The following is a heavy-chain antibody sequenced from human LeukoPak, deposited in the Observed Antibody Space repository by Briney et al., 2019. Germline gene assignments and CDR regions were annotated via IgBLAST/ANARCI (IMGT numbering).Heavy chain of an antibody. CDR1: GFTFSSYE. V-gene: IGHV3-48*03. CDR2: ISSSGSTI. CDR3: ARDAYYYGSGSYLIPRYYYYYYMDV. Sequence: GSLRLSCAASGFTFSSYEMNWVRQAPGKGLEWVSYISSSGSTIYYADSVKGRFTISRDNAKNSLYLQMNSLRAEDTAVYYCARDAYYYGSGSYLIPRYYYYYYMDVWGKGTTVTISS. J-gene: IGHJ6*03. D-gene: IGHD3-10*01.